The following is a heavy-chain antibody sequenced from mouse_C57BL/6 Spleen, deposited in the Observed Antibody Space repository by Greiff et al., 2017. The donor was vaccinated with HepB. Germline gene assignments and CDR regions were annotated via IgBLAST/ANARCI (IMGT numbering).Heavy chain of an antibody. Sequence: EVKLMESGPGLVKPSQSLSLTCSVTGYSITSGYYWNWIRQFPGNKLEWMGYISYDGSNNYNPSLKNRISITRDTSKKQFFLKLNSVTTEDTATYYCAREPPYYGSSHWYFDVWGTGTTVTVSS. D-gene: IGHD1-1*01. CDR2: ISYDGSN. V-gene: IGHV3-6*01. CDR1: GYSITSGYY. J-gene: IGHJ1*03. CDR3: AREPPYYGSSHWYFDV.